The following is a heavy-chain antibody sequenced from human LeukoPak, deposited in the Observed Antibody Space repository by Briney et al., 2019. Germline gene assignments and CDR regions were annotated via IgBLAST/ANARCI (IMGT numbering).Heavy chain of an antibody. J-gene: IGHJ5*02. V-gene: IGHV4-34*01. CDR3: ARGKITMVRGVSGHNWFDP. D-gene: IGHD3-10*01. CDR2: INHSGST. Sequence: SETLSLTCAVYGGSFSGYYWSWIRQPPGKGLEWIGEINHSGSTNYNPSLESRVTISVDTSKNQFSLKLSSVTAADTAVYYCARGKITMVRGVSGHNWFDPWGQGTLVTVSS. CDR1: GGSFSGYY.